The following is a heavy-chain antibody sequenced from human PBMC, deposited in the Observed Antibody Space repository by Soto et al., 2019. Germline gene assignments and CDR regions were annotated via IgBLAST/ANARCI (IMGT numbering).Heavy chain of an antibody. CDR1: GFTVSSNY. CDR2: IYSGGST. Sequence: PGGSLRLSCAASGFTVSSNYMSWVRQAPGKGLEWVSVIYSGGSTYYADSVKGRFTISRDNSKNTLYLQMNSLRAEDTAVYYCARANGDYIGTHYYYYGMDVWGQGTTVTVS. J-gene: IGHJ6*02. CDR3: ARANGDYIGTHYYYYGMDV. V-gene: IGHV3-53*01. D-gene: IGHD4-17*01.